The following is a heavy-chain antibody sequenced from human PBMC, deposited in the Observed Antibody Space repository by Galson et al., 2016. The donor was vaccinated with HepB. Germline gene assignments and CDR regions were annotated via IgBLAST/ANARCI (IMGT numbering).Heavy chain of an antibody. Sequence: SLRLSCAASGFTFGIYAMSWVRQAPGQGLEWVANIDQDGNARFYVDSVKGRFTISRDNAKNSVSLQMDSLRVEDTAVYYCARWNFAFDSWGPGALVTVSS. CDR1: GFTFGIYA. J-gene: IGHJ4*02. D-gene: IGHD1-1*01. V-gene: IGHV3-7*01. CDR3: ARWNFAFDS. CDR2: IDQDGNAR.